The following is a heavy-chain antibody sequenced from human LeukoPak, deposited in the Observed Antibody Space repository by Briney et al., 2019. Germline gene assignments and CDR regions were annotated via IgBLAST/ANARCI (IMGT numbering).Heavy chain of an antibody. CDR3: ARVNNAFDI. CDR1: GFTVISNY. J-gene: IGHJ3*02. CDR2: IYTAGST. Sequence: GGSLRLSCAASGFTVISNYMNWVRQAPGKGLEWVSVIYTAGSTYYADSVKGRFTISRDNSKNSLYLQMNSLRAEDTAVYYCARVNNAFDIWGQGTMVTVSS. V-gene: IGHV3-66*01.